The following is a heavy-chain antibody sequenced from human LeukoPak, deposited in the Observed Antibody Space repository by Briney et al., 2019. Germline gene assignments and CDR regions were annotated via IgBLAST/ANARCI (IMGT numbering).Heavy chain of an antibody. J-gene: IGHJ3*02. V-gene: IGHV3-23*01. CDR2: ISGSGGST. CDR1: GFTFSSYA. Sequence: GGSLRLSCAASGFTFSSYAMSWVRQAPGKGLEWVSAISGSGGSTYYADSVKGRFTISRDNSKNTLYLQMNSLRAEDTAVYYCAKEIRGDSSGWPNDAFDIWGQGTMVTVSS. CDR3: AKEIRGDSSGWPNDAFDI. D-gene: IGHD6-25*01.